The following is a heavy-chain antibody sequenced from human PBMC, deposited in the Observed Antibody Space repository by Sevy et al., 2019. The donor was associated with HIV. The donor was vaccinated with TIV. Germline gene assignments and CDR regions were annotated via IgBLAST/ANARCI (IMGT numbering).Heavy chain of an antibody. CDR2: INSHGTIT. J-gene: IGHJ6*02. CDR3: ARGQLLQFLEWPSYSLDV. CDR1: GFPFSSHW. V-gene: IGHV3-74*01. Sequence: GGSLRLSCAASGFPFSSHWMFWVRQAPGKGLMWVSHINSHGTITNYADSLKGRFAISRDNAKNTVYLRMDSLRAEDTAVYYCARGQLLQFLEWPSYSLDVWGQWTTVTVSS. D-gene: IGHD3-3*01.